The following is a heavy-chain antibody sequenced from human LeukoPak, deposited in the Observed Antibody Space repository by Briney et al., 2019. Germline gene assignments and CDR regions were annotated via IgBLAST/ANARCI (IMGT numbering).Heavy chain of an antibody. V-gene: IGHV3-11*04. CDR1: GFTFSDYY. Sequence: GGSLRLSCAASGFTFSDYYMSWIRQAPGKGLEWVSYISSSGSTIYYADSVKGRFTISRDNAKNSLYLQMNSLRAEDTAVYYCARDTTDGWYYFDYWGQGTLVTVSS. CDR3: ARDTTDGWYYFDY. CDR2: ISSSGSTI. J-gene: IGHJ4*02. D-gene: IGHD6-19*01.